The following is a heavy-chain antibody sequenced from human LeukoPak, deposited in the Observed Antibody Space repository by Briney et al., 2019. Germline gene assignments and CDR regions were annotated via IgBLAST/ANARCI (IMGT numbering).Heavy chain of an antibody. V-gene: IGHV3-43*02. D-gene: IGHD5-18*01. CDR3: AKGSVDTAMATDY. Sequence: GGSLRLSXAASRFTFDDYATHWVRQAPGKGLEWVSLISGNGYRTYYADSVKGRFTISRDNRKNSLYLQMNSLRTEDTALYYCAKGSVDTAMATDYWGQGTLVSVSS. CDR2: ISGNGYRT. J-gene: IGHJ4*02. CDR1: RFTFDDYA.